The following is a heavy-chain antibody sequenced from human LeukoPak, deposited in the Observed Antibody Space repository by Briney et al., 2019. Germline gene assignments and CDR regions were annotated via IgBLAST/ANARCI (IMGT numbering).Heavy chain of an antibody. Sequence: KASETLSLTCTVSGGSISSYYWSWIRQPAGKGLEWIGRIYTSGSTNYNPSLKSRVTISVDTSKNQFSLKLNSVTPEDTAVYYCARARYEMDIVVVLGRYYYMDVWGKGTTVTVSS. CDR3: ARARYEMDIVVVLGRYYYMDV. D-gene: IGHD2-2*03. J-gene: IGHJ6*03. CDR1: GGSISSYY. CDR2: IYTSGST. V-gene: IGHV4-4*07.